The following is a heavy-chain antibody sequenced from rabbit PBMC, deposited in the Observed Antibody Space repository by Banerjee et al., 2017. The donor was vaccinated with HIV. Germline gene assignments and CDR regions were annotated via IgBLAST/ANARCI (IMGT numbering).Heavy chain of an antibody. D-gene: IGHD4-1*01. J-gene: IGHJ4*01. CDR3: ARDLAGVIGWNFDL. CDR1: GFTFSSYR. V-gene: IGHV1S45*01. Sequence: EESGGDLVKPEGSLTLTCKASGFTFSSYRICWVRQAPGKGLEWIACINTSSGNTVYASWAKGRVTISKTSSTTVTLQMTRLTAADTATYFCARDLAGVIGWNFDLWGPGTLVTVS. CDR2: INTSSGNT.